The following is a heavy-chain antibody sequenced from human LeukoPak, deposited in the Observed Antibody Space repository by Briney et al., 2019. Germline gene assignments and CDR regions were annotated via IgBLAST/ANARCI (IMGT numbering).Heavy chain of an antibody. CDR2: IKQDGSKK. J-gene: IGHJ4*02. CDR3: ARALIVVAVADYFDY. V-gene: IGHV3-7*01. CDR1: GFTSRSYW. D-gene: IGHD2-15*01. Sequence: RGSLRLSSAASGFTSRSYWMSWVRQAPREGLEWVVNIKQDGSKKYYVDSVKGRFTISRDNAKNSLYLQMNSLRAEDTAVYYCARALIVVAVADYFDYWGQGTLVTVSS.